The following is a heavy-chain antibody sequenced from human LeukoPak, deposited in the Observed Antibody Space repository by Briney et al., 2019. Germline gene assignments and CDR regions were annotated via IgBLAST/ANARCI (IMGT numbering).Heavy chain of an antibody. D-gene: IGHD1-1*01. CDR2: IRGGSET. CDR3: AKANWVSNADAVW. CDR1: GFSFSNFA. Sequence: GGSLRLSCAASGFSFSNFAMSWVRQAPARGPEWVSSIRGGSETFYADSVKGRFTLSRDDSRNTVYLQLNNLRVEDTAIYYCAKANWVSNADAVWWGQGTQVTVSS. J-gene: IGHJ4*02. V-gene: IGHV3-23*01.